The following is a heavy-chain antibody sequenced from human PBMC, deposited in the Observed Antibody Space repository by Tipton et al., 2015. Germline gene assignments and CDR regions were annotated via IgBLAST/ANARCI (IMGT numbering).Heavy chain of an antibody. Sequence: TLSLTCTVSGDSLSTYYWSWIRQSPGKGLEWIGYIYYNGNAKYNPSLKGRVTILVDTSKNQFSLKVNSVTAAHTAVYYCTTLVDGYSRIPWGQGTRVTVSS. D-gene: IGHD5-24*01. CDR2: IYYNGNA. CDR1: GDSLSTYY. CDR3: TTLVDGYSRIP. J-gene: IGHJ5*02. V-gene: IGHV4-59*01.